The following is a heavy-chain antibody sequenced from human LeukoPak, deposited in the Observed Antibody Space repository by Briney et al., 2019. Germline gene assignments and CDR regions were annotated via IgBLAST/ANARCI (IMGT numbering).Heavy chain of an antibody. CDR1: GGSISSSSYY. J-gene: IGHJ3*02. V-gene: IGHV4-39*07. CDR3: ARAGRGSSWYIDDAFDI. CDR2: IYYSGCT. D-gene: IGHD6-13*01. Sequence: SETLSLTCTVSGGSISSSSYYWGWIRQPPGKGLEWIGSIYYSGCTYYNPSLKSRVTISVDTSKNQFSLKLSSVTAADTAVYYCARAGRGSSWYIDDAFDIWGQGTMVTVSS.